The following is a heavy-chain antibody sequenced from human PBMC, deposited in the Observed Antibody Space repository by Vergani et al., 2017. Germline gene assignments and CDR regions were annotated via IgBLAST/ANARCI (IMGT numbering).Heavy chain of an antibody. V-gene: IGHV4-31*03. J-gene: IGHJ3*02. Sequence: QVQLQESGPGLVKPSQTLYLTCTVSGGSISSGGYYWSWIRQHPGKGLEWIGYIYYSGSTYYNPSLKSRVTISVDTSKNQFSLKLSSVTAADTAVYYCARAQVSGYSYGPPNDAFDIWGQGTMVTVSS. CDR3: ARAQVSGYSYGPPNDAFDI. D-gene: IGHD5-18*01. CDR2: IYYSGST. CDR1: GGSISSGGYY.